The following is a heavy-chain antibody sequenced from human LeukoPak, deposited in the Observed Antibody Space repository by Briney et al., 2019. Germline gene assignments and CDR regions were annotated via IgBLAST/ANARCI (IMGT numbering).Heavy chain of an antibody. D-gene: IGHD3-9*01. Sequence: ASVSLSFKASGYTFTIYNINWVRQATGQGLEWMGWMNPNSGNTGYAQKFQGRVTITRNTSISTAYMELSSLRSEDTAVYCCARGKDFDWLRGAFDIWGQGTMVTVSS. CDR1: GYTFTIYN. CDR2: MNPNSGNT. V-gene: IGHV1-8*01. J-gene: IGHJ3*02. CDR3: ARGKDFDWLRGAFDI.